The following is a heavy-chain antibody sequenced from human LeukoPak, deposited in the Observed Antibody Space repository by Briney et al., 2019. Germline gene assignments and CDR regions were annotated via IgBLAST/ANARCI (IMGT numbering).Heavy chain of an antibody. Sequence: PSETLSLTCSVSDDSITMYYWTWIRQPPGKGLEWIGYVDHTGSTNFNPSLNGRVSISRDTTKNLFSLRLRSVTAADTAVYYCARGSSWHSGDYWGQGTLVTVSS. D-gene: IGHD6-13*01. J-gene: IGHJ4*02. CDR3: ARGSSWHSGDY. CDR1: DDSITMYY. CDR2: VDHTGST. V-gene: IGHV4-59*01.